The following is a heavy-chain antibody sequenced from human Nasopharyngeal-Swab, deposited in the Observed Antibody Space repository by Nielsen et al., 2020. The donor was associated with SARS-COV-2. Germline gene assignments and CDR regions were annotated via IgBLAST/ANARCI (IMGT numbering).Heavy chain of an antibody. CDR3: ARGTIVRNWFDP. J-gene: IGHJ5*02. D-gene: IGHD2/OR15-2a*01. V-gene: IGHV4-34*01. CDR1: GGSFSGYY. Sequence: SETLSLTCAVYGGSFSGYYWSWIRQPPGKGLEWIGEINHSGSPTYNPSLKSRVTISVDTSKNQFSLKLSSVTAADTAVYYCARGTIVRNWFDPWGQGTLVTVSS. CDR2: INHSGSP.